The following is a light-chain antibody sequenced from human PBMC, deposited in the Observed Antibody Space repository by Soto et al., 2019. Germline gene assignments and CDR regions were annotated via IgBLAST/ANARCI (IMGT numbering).Light chain of an antibody. CDR3: QQYNSYPWT. CDR2: KAS. Sequence: DIPMIQSPSTLSASVGDRVAITCRASQSVSNWLAWYQQKPGKAPKLLIYKASSLESGVPSRFSGSGSGTEFTLTISSLQPDDFATYYCQQYNSYPWTFGQGTKVEIK. V-gene: IGKV1-5*03. J-gene: IGKJ1*01. CDR1: QSVSNW.